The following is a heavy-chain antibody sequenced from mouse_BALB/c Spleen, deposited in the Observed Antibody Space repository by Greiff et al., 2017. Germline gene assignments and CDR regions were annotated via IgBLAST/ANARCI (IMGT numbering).Heavy chain of an antibody. Sequence: VQLQQSGAELVRPGTSVKVSCKASGYAFTNYLIEWVKQRPGQGLEWIGVINPGSGGTNYNEKFKGKATLTADKSSSTAYMQLSSLTSDDSAVYFCAAGSSYLFAYWGQGTLVTVSA. D-gene: IGHD1-1*01. V-gene: IGHV1-54*01. CDR1: GYAFTNYL. CDR3: AAGSSYLFAY. CDR2: INPGSGGT. J-gene: IGHJ3*01.